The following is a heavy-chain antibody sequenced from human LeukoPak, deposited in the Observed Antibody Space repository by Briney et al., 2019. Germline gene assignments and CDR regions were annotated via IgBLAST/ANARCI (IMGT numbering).Heavy chain of an antibody. Sequence: GASVKVSCKVPGYTLTELSMHWVRQAPGKGLEWMGGFDPEDGETIYAQKFQGRVTMTEDTSTDTAYMELSSLRSEDTAVYYCATAPPQYCSSTSCYPNYYYYGMDVWGKGTTVTVSS. V-gene: IGHV1-24*01. J-gene: IGHJ6*04. CDR3: ATAPPQYCSSTSCYPNYYYYGMDV. CDR2: FDPEDGET. D-gene: IGHD2-2*01. CDR1: GYTLTELS.